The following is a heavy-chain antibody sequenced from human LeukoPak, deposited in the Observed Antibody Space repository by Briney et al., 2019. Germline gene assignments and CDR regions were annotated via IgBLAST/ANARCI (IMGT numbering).Heavy chain of an antibody. V-gene: IGHV4-61*02. CDR1: GGSISMGYY. D-gene: IGHD4-17*01. CDR2: FYVTGST. Sequence: SETLSLTCNVSGGSISMGYYWSWIRQPAGKAPEWIGRFYVTGSTDYSPSLKSRVTISADTTKNQLSLRFTSVTAADTAVYYCAREPSTANWFDPWGQGTLVTVSS. CDR3: AREPSTANWFDP. J-gene: IGHJ5*02.